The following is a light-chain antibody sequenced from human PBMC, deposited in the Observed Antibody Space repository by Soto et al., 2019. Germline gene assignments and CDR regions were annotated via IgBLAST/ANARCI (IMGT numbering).Light chain of an antibody. CDR1: QSVSNNY. V-gene: IGKV3-20*01. CDR2: DAS. Sequence: EIVLTQSPGTLSLSPGERATLSCRASQSVSNNYLAWYQKKPGQAPRLLIYDASSRATDIPDRFSGSGSGTDFTLTISRLEPEDFGVFYCQQYGSSPTFGGGTKGEIK. J-gene: IGKJ4*01. CDR3: QQYGSSPT.